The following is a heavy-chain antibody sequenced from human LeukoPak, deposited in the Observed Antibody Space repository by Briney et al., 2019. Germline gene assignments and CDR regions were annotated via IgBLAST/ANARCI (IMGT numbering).Heavy chain of an antibody. V-gene: IGHV3-7*03. CDR1: GFTFSGFW. D-gene: IGHD3-16*01. CDR3: ARGGGLDV. Sequence: GGSLRLSCAVSGFTFSGFWMSWSRQAPGKGLEWVASINHNGNVNYYVDSVKGRFTISRDNAKNSLYLQMSNLRAEDTAVYFCARGGGLDVWGQGATVTVSS. CDR2: INHNGNVN. J-gene: IGHJ6*02.